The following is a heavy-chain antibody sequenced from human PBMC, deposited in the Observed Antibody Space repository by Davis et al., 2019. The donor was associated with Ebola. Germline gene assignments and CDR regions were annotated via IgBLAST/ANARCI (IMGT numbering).Heavy chain of an antibody. CDR1: GFTFSSYA. CDR2: ISGSGGST. D-gene: IGHD4-17*01. V-gene: IGHV3-23*01. CDR3: ARVGDLFDY. Sequence: GESLKISCAASGFTFSSYAMSWVRQAPGKGLEWVSAISGSGGSTYYADSVKGRFTISRDNSKNTLYLQMNSLRAEDTAVYYCARVGDLFDYWGQGTLVTVSS. J-gene: IGHJ4*02.